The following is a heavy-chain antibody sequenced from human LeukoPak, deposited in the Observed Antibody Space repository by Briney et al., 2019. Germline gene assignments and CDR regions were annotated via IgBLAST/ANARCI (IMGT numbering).Heavy chain of an antibody. D-gene: IGHD3-22*01. CDR3: ARERRYYDSSGYIDY. J-gene: IGHJ4*02. V-gene: IGHV1-69*04. Sequence: ASVKVSCKASGGTFSSYDISWVRQAPGQGLEWMGRIIPIFGIANYAQKFQGRVTITADKSTSTAYMELSSLRSEDTAVYYCARERRYYDSSGYIDYWGQGTLVTVSS. CDR2: IIPIFGIA. CDR1: GGTFSSYD.